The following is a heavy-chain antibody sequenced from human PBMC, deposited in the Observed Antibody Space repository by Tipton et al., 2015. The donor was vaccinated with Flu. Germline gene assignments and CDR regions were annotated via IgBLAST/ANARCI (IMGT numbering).Heavy chain of an antibody. J-gene: IGHJ4*02. CDR1: GGSISSSNYY. D-gene: IGHD3-3*01. V-gene: IGHV4-39*07. CDR3: ASDGAIFGVVTPFGY. CDR2: IYYSGST. Sequence: TLSLTCTVSGGSISSSNYYWGWIRQPPGKGLEWIGSIYYSGSTYYNPSLKSRVTISVDTSKNQFSLKLSSVTAADTAVYYCASDGAIFGVVTPFGYWGQGTLGTVSS.